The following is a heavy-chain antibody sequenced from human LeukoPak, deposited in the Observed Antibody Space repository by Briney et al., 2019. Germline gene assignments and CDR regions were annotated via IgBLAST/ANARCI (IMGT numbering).Heavy chain of an antibody. D-gene: IGHD4-11*01. CDR2: IYSDGTT. CDR3: ARDSPYSDYLIGGAFNI. J-gene: IGHJ3*02. Sequence: GGSLRLSCAASGFTVGSNYMSWVRQAPGKGLEWASVIYSDGTTYYADSVKGRFTISRDNSKNTLYLQMNSLGAEDTAVYYCARDSPYSDYLIGGAFNIWGQGTMVTVSS. CDR1: GFTVGSNY. V-gene: IGHV3-53*01.